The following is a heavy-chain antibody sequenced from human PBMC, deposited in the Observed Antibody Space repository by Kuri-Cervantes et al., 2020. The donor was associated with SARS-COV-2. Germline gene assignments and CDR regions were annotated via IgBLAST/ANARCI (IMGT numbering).Heavy chain of an antibody. V-gene: IGHV4-30-2*01. CDR3: GIGGDYDYSSGYSQYVQH. D-gene: IGHD3-3*01. Sequence: SQTLSLTCEVSVGSLSSGGYSWAWIRQPPGKGRECIGYIYQSGGTYYNPSLKSRVIISVDRSKNQFSLKLESVTAADTAVYYCGIGGDYDYSSGYSQYVQHWGQGTQVTVSS. J-gene: IGHJ1*01. CDR1: VGSLSSGGYS. CDR2: IYQSGGT.